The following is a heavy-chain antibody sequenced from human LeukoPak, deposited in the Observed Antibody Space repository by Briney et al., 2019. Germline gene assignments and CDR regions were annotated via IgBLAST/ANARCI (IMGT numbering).Heavy chain of an antibody. Sequence: GGSLRLSCAASGFTFSSYAMSWVRQAPGKGLEWVSAISGSGGSTYYADSVKGRFTISRDNSKNTLYLQMNSLRAEHTAVYYCAKVKSEYSSSSDAFDIWGQGTMVTVSS. J-gene: IGHJ3*02. V-gene: IGHV3-23*01. CDR2: ISGSGGST. CDR3: AKVKSEYSSSSDAFDI. D-gene: IGHD6-6*01. CDR1: GFTFSSYA.